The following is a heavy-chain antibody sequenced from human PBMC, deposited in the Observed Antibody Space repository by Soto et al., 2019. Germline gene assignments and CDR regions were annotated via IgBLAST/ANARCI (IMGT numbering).Heavy chain of an antibody. Sequence: GGSLRLSCAASGFTFRHYIYHWVRQAPGKGLQWVAVIRDDGKKTNYATSVRGRFTVSRDRSKSTIFLQMNNLRIDDSAIYSCAREGDSHAFRGFDLWGQGTPVTVSS. V-gene: IGHV3-30*03. CDR1: GFTFRHYI. CDR2: IRDDGKKT. D-gene: IGHD5-18*01. CDR3: AREGDSHAFRGFDL. J-gene: IGHJ5*02.